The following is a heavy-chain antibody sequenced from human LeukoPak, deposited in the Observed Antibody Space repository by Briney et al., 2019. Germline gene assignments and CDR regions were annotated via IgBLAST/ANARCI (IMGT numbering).Heavy chain of an antibody. J-gene: IGHJ4*01. Sequence: SPTLSLTCTVSADSISNYYWSWIRQPPGKGLEWIGYIYYSGSTKYNPSLTGRVTISADTSKHQVSLKLSSVTAADPAVYLCARQRGYHYYWGQVPSSPFPQ. V-gene: IGHV4-59*08. CDR1: ADSISNYY. CDR2: IYYSGST. D-gene: IGHD3-22*01. CDR3: ARQRGYHYY.